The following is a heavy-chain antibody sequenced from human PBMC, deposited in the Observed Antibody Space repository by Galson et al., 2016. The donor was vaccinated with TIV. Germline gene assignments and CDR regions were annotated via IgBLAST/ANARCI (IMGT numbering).Heavy chain of an antibody. CDR2: ISVYKGVT. CDR1: GYTFTRYS. V-gene: IGHV1-18*01. Sequence: SVKVSCKASGYTFTRYSISWVRQAPGQGLEWMGWISVYKGVTNSIQKVQGRVTMTIDTSTGTAYMEWRSLRSDDTAVYYCASGAYFDLSHDAFDIWGQGTMVTVSA. CDR3: ASGAYFDLSHDAFDI. J-gene: IGHJ3*02. D-gene: IGHD3-9*01.